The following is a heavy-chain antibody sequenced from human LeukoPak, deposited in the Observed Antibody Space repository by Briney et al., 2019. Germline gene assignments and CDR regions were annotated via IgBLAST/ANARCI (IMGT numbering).Heavy chain of an antibody. CDR2: INHSGST. V-gene: IGHV4-34*01. CDR3: ARREGPLKPLVEMATIPGYFMDV. J-gene: IGHJ6*02. D-gene: IGHD5-24*01. Sequence: SETLSLTCAVYGGSFSGYYWSWIRQPPGKGLEWIGEINHSGSTNYNPSLKSRVTISVDTSKNQFSLELSSVTAADTAVYYCARREGPLKPLVEMATIPGYFMDVWGQGTTVTVSS. CDR1: GGSFSGYY.